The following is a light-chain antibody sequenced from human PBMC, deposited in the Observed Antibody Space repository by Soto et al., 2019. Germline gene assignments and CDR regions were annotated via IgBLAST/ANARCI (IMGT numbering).Light chain of an antibody. V-gene: IGKV1-5*03. CDR2: KAS. CDR3: QQYNSYSPT. CDR1: QSITGW. Sequence: DIQMTQSPSTLSASIGDRVTITCRASQSITGWVAWYQQKPGKAPKLLFYKASSLGSGVPSRISGSGSGTEFTLTISSLQPEDSGSYYCQQYNSYSPTFGQGTRLEIK. J-gene: IGKJ2*01.